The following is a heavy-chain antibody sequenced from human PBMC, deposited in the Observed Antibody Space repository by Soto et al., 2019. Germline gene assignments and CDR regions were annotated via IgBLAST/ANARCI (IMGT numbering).Heavy chain of an antibody. Sequence: VASVKVSCKASGYTFTSYAMHWVRQAPGQRLEWMGWINAGNGNTKYSQKFQGRVTITRDTSASTAYMELSSLRSADTAVYYCAGPSIAAPLYSYYYRDGRGNRAPVTVSS. CDR2: INAGNGNT. CDR1: GYTFTSYA. J-gene: IGHJ6*03. CDR3: AGPSIAAPLYSYYYRDG. D-gene: IGHD6-6*01. V-gene: IGHV1-3*01.